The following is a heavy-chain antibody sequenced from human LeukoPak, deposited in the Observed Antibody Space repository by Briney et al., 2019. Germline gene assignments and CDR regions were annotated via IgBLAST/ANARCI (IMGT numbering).Heavy chain of an antibody. J-gene: IGHJ6*04. CDR1: GFTFSSYE. Sequence: PGGSLILSCGASGFTFSSYEMNWVRQAPGEGLEWVSYISSSGSTIYYADSVKGRFTISRDNAKNSLYLQMNSLRAEDTAVYYCAELGITMIGGVWGKGTTVTISS. D-gene: IGHD3-10*02. CDR3: AELGITMIGGV. V-gene: IGHV3-48*03. CDR2: ISSSGSTI.